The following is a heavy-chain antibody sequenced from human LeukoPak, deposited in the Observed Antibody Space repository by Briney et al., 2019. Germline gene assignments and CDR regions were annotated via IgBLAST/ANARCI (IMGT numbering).Heavy chain of an antibody. CDR3: AREQWGVSVAGTPFDY. V-gene: IGHV1-69*13. CDR2: IIPIFGTA. D-gene: IGHD6-19*01. J-gene: IGHJ4*02. Sequence: SVKVSCKASGGTFSSYAISWVRQAPGQGLEWMGGIIPIFGTANYAQKFQGRVTITADESTSTAYMELSSLRSEDTAVYYCAREQWGVSVAGTPFDYWGQGTLVTVSS. CDR1: GGTFSSYA.